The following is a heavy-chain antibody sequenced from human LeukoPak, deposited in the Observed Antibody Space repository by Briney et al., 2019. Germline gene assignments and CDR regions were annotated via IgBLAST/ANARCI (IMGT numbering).Heavy chain of an antibody. CDR3: ARDFRIAAAEGDAFDI. D-gene: IGHD6-13*01. J-gene: IGHJ3*02. V-gene: IGHV1-69*05. CDR2: IIPIFGTA. Sequence: GASVKVSCKASGGTFSSYAISWVRQAPGQGLEWMGGIIPIFGTANYAQKFQGRVTITTDESTSTAYMELSSLRSEDTAVYYCARDFRIAAAEGDAFDIWGQGTMVTVSS. CDR1: GGTFSSYA.